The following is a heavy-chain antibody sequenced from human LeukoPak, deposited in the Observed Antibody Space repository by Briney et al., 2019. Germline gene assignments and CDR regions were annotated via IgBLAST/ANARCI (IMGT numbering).Heavy chain of an antibody. D-gene: IGHD2-15*01. CDR1: GGSFSGYY. V-gene: IGHV4-34*01. J-gene: IGHJ3*02. CDR2: INHSGST. CDR3: ARVKGSVVATIDSFEI. Sequence: PSETLSLTCAVYGGSFSGYYWSWIRQPPGKGPEWIGEINHSGSTNYNPSLKSRVTISVDTSKNQFSLKLSSVTAADTAVYYCARVKGSVVATIDSFEIWGQGTMVTVSS.